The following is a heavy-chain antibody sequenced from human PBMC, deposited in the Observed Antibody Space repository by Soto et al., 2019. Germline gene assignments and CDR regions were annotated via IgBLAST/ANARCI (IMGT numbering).Heavy chain of an antibody. J-gene: IGHJ4*02. V-gene: IGHV4-31*11. CDR3: ARGNYGDPYYFDY. D-gene: IGHD4-17*01. CDR1: GGSLNSGGYY. Sequence: QVQLQESGPGLVKPSQTLSLTCAVSGGSLNSGGYYWSWIRQRPGKGLERIGYRYYSGSPYYNPSLRSRLTMSVDTSKNHFSLKLSSVTAADTAGYYCARGNYGDPYYFDYWGQGILVTVSS. CDR2: RYYSGSP.